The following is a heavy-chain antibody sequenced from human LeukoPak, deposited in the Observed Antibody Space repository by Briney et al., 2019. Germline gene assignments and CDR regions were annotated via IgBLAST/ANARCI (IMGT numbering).Heavy chain of an antibody. J-gene: IGHJ6*03. D-gene: IGHD1-1*01. CDR3: ARGRTGVSYYYYYMDV. V-gene: IGHV1-46*01. CDR2: INPSGGST. Sequence: ASVKVSCKASGDSFTSYYMHWVRQAPGQGLEWMGIINPSGGSTSYAQKFQGRVTITADESTSTAYMELSSLRSEDTAVYYCARGRTGVSYYYYYMDVWGKGTAVTISS. CDR1: GDSFTSYY.